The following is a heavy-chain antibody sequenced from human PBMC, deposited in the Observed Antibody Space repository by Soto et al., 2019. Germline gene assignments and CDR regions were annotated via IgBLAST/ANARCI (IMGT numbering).Heavy chain of an antibody. CDR2: IYYSGST. V-gene: IGHV4-59*07. J-gene: IGHJ4*02. Sequence: SGTLYLTWVVPGGSISSYYWSWIRQPPGKGLEWIGYIYYSGSTNYNPSLKSRVTISVDTSKNQFSLKLSSVTAADTAVYYCARGASVYYFDYRGQGTLVTV. CDR1: GGSISSYY. CDR3: ARGASVYYFDY.